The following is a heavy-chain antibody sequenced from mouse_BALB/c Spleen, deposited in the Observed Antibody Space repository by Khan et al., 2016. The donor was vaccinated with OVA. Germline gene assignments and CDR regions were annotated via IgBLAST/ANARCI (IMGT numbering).Heavy chain of an antibody. Sequence: QVQLQQSGAELMKPGASVKISCKATGFTFSNYWIEWVKQRPGHGLEWIGQILPGSGDTNYNEKFEGKATFTADTSSNTAYMQLSSLTSEDSAVYYCALYGRRGDYWGQGTTRTVSS. CDR3: ALYGRRGDY. D-gene: IGHD1-1*01. CDR2: ILPGSGDT. CDR1: GFTFSNYW. J-gene: IGHJ2*01. V-gene: IGHV1-9*01.